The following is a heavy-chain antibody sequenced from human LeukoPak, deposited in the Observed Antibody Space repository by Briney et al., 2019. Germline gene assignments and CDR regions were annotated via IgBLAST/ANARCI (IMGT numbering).Heavy chain of an antibody. CDR3: ANPKGYYDSSALIGGY. V-gene: IGHV3-30*02. Sequence: GGSLRLSCAASGFTFSSYGMHWVRQAQGKGLEWVALIRYDGSNKYYADSVKGRFTISRDNSKNTLYLQMNSLSAEDTAVYYCANPKGYYDSSALIGGYWGQGTLVTVSS. CDR2: IRYDGSNK. CDR1: GFTFSSYG. D-gene: IGHD3-22*01. J-gene: IGHJ4*02.